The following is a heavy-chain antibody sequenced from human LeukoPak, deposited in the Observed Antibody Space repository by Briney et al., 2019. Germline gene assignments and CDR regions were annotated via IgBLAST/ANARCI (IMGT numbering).Heavy chain of an antibody. V-gene: IGHV1-69*05. CDR2: IIPIFGTA. CDR1: GGTFSSYA. J-gene: IGHJ4*02. CDR3: ARDFYYDSSGYNY. Sequence: ASVKVSCKASGGTFSSYAISWVRQAPGQGLEWMGRIIPIFGTANYAQKFQGRVTITTDESTSTAYMELSSVRSEDTAVYYCARDFYYDSSGYNYWGQGTLVTVSS. D-gene: IGHD3-22*01.